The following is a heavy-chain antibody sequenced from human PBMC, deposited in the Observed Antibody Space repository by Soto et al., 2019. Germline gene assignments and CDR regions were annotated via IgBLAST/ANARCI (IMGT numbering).Heavy chain of an antibody. CDR2: ISGSGGST. Sequence: PGGSLRLSCAASGFAFNNYDMTWVRQASGKGLEWLSVISGSGGSTYYADSVKGRFTISRDNSEKTIFLQMNSLRAEDTAIYYCAVPSGSFYLPLNYWGQGTLVTVSS. CDR1: GFAFNNYD. CDR3: AVPSGSFYLPLNY. V-gene: IGHV3-23*01. J-gene: IGHJ4*02. D-gene: IGHD3-10*01.